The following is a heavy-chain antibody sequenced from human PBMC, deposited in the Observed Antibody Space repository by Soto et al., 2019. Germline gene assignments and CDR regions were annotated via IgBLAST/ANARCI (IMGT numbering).Heavy chain of an antibody. J-gene: IGHJ6*03. CDR1: GTFFLAYN. V-gene: IGHV1-8*01. CDR3: ARETGVGLSDLLTGSHVDYHYIAI. Sequence: QVQLVQSGAEVKKPGASMRVSCKASGTFFLAYNFNWVRQVAGQGLEWMGWMDPKNGDTAYSQKFQGRVSMTRNAALSTAYLELSSLRTDDTAVYYCARETGVGLSDLLTGSHVDYHYIAIWGKGTAVTVSS. D-gene: IGHD3-9*01. CDR2: MDPKNGDT.